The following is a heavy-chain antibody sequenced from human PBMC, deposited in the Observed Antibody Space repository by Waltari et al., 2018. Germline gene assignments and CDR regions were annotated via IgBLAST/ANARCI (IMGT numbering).Heavy chain of an antibody. Sequence: EVQLVESGGGLVQPGGSLRLSCAASGFTFSSYSMNWVRQAPGKGREWVSYISSSSSTIYYAYSVKCRFTISRDNANNSLYLQMNSLRAEDTAVYYCASGYYDSSGDTGSYSDYWGQGTLVTVSS. CDR1: GFTFSSYS. J-gene: IGHJ4*02. CDR2: ISSSSSTI. V-gene: IGHV3-48*04. D-gene: IGHD3-22*01. CDR3: ASGYYDSSGDTGSYSDY.